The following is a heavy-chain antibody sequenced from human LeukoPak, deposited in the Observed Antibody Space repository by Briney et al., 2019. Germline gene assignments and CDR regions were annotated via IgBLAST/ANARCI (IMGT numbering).Heavy chain of an antibody. CDR3: ARAGGGYSYGLNYYDSSGYDDYFDY. J-gene: IGHJ4*02. CDR2: IRYDGSNK. V-gene: IGHV3-30*02. D-gene: IGHD3-22*01. CDR1: GFTFSSYG. Sequence: GGSLRLSCAASGFTFSSYGMHWVRQAPGKGLEWVTFIRYDGSNKYYADSVKGRFTISRDNSKNTLYLQMNSLRAEDTAVYYCARAGGGYSYGLNYYDSSGYDDYFDYWGQGTLVTVSS.